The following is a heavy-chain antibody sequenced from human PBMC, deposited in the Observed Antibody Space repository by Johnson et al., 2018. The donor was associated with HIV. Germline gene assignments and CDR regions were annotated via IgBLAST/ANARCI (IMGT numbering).Heavy chain of an antibody. D-gene: IGHD7-27*01. CDR2: ISYDGGNR. V-gene: IGHV3-30-3*01. J-gene: IGHJ3*02. CDR1: GFTFSSYA. CDR3: GRLTGDEAFDI. Sequence: QVQLVESGGGVVQPGRSLRLSCAASGFTFSSYAVHWVRQAPGKGLEWVAVISYDGGNRYYADSVRGRSTISRDNAKKTLYLQMNSLRAEDTAVYYCGRLTGDEAFDIWGQGTMVTVSS.